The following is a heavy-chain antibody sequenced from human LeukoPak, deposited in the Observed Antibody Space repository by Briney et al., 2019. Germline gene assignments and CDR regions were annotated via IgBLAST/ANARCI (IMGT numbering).Heavy chain of an antibody. Sequence: SVKVSCKASGGTFSSYAISRVRQAPGQGLEWMGGIIPIFGTANYAQKFQGRVTITTDESTSTAYMELSSLRSEDTAVYYCARASYSSSWHYYYYYMDVWGKGTTVTVSS. CDR1: GGTFSSYA. CDR3: ARASYSSSWHYYYYYMDV. CDR2: IIPIFGTA. D-gene: IGHD6-13*01. J-gene: IGHJ6*03. V-gene: IGHV1-69*05.